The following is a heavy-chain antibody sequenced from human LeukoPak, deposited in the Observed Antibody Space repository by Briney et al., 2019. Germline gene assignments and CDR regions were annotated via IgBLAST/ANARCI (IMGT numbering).Heavy chain of an antibody. D-gene: IGHD2-2*01. CDR1: GFTFSSYA. Sequence: PGGSLRLSCAASGFTFSSYAMSWVRQAPGKGLEWVSAISGSGGSTYYADSVKGRFTISRDNAKNSLYLQMNSLRAEDTAVYYCARVSDCSSTSCYPVFGYWGQGTLVTVSS. J-gene: IGHJ4*02. V-gene: IGHV3-23*01. CDR3: ARVSDCSSTSCYPVFGY. CDR2: ISGSGGST.